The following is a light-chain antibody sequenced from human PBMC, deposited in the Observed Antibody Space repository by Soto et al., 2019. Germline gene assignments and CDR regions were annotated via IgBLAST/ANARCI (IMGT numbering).Light chain of an antibody. Sequence: EIVMTQSPATLSVSTGERATLSCRASQSVSSNLAWDQQKPGQAPRLLIYGASTRATGIPARVSGSRSGTEFTLTLSSLQSEDFAVYYCQRYNNWPALTFGGGTKVASK. J-gene: IGKJ4*01. CDR3: QRYNNWPALT. CDR1: QSVSSN. CDR2: GAS. V-gene: IGKV3-15*01.